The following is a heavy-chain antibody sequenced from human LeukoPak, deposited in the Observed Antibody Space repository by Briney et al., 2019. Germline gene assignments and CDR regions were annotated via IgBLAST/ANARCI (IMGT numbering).Heavy chain of an antibody. CDR3: ARGGKQWLVSYYYYMDV. J-gene: IGHJ6*03. V-gene: IGHV1-18*01. CDR2: ISAYNGNT. Sequence: ASVKVSCKASGYTFTSYGISWVRQAPGQGLECMGWISAYNGNTNYAQKLQGRVTMTTDTSTSTAYMELRSLRSDDTAVYYCARGGKQWLVSYYYYMDVWGKGTTVTVSS. CDR1: GYTFTSYG. D-gene: IGHD6-19*01.